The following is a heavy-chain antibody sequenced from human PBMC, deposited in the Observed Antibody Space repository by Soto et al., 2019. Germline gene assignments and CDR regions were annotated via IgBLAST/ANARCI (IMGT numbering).Heavy chain of an antibody. CDR3: DRSPRPSEAPPNFDY. J-gene: IGHJ4*02. CDR1: GDSISSGDHY. CDR2: IYYSGST. Sequence: PSETLSLTCTVSGDSISSGDHYWSWIRQPPGKGLEWIGYIYYSGSTYYNPSLKSRVTISVDTSKNQFSLKLSSVTAADTAVYYCDRSPRPSEAPPNFDYWGQGTLVTVSS. V-gene: IGHV4-30-4*01.